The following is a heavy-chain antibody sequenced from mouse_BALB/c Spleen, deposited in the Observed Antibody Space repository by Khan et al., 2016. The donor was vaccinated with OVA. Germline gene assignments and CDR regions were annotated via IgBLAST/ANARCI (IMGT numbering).Heavy chain of an antibody. V-gene: IGHV5-6-5*01. D-gene: IGHD1-1*01. CDR1: GFTFSSYA. J-gene: IGHJ1*01. Sequence: EVELVESGGGLVKPGGSLKLSCAASGFTFSSYAMSWVRQTPEKRLEWVASINSGGSFYYSDSVGGRFTISRDNARNILYLQMSSLKSEDTAMYYCARGHFYCSSYDYWYFDVWGAGTTVTVSS. CDR2: INSGGSF. CDR3: ARGHFYCSSYDYWYFDV.